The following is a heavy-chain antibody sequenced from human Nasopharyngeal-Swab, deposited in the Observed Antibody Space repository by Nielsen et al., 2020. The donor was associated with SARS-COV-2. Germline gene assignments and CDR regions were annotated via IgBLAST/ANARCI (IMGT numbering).Heavy chain of an antibody. CDR3: ARGGHIVVVVAAADNWFDP. J-gene: IGHJ5*02. D-gene: IGHD2-15*01. CDR1: GYTFTSYD. CDR2: MNPNSGNT. V-gene: IGHV1-8*01. Sequence: ASVKVSCKASGYTFTSYDINWVRQATGQGLEWMGWMNPNSGNTGYAQKFQGRVTMTRNTSISTAYMELSGLRSEDTAVYYCARGGHIVVVVAAADNWFDPWGQGTLVTVSS.